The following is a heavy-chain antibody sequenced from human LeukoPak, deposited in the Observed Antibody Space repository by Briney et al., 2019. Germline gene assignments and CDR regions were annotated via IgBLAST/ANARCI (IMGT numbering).Heavy chain of an antibody. Sequence: SETLSLTCTVSGASITRYYWTWIRQPVGKGLEWFGRMYTNGTVNYNPSLRSQVTMSRDTSRNQFSLKLTSVTAADTAVYYCARLLGSSGYAGDWYFDLWSPGALVTVSS. J-gene: IGHJ2*01. V-gene: IGHV4-4*07. CDR2: MYTNGTV. D-gene: IGHD3-22*01. CDR3: ARLLGSSGYAGDWYFDL. CDR1: GASITRYY.